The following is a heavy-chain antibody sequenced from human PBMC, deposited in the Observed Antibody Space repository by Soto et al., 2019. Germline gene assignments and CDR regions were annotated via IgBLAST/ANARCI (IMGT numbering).Heavy chain of an antibody. D-gene: IGHD3-22*01. CDR3: ARMGDSSGYSGWFDP. J-gene: IGHJ5*02. Sequence: EVQLVESGGGLVQPGGSLRLSCAASGFTVSGNYMSWVRQAPGKGLEWVSVIYSGGSTYYADSVKGRFTISRDNSKNTLYLQMNSLRAEDTAVYYCARMGDSSGYSGWFDPWGQGTLVTVSS. CDR2: IYSGGST. V-gene: IGHV3-66*01. CDR1: GFTVSGNY.